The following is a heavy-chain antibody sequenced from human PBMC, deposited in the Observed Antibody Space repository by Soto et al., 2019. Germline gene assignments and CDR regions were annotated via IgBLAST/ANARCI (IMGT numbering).Heavy chain of an antibody. Sequence: QVQLVQSGAEVRKPGSSLKVSCKASGGTFSSYAISWVRQAPGQGLEWMGGIIPIFGTANYAQKFQGRVTITADESTSTAYMELTSLRSEDTAVYYCARHVPAAGYYYGMDVWGQGTTVTVSS. D-gene: IGHD2-2*01. J-gene: IGHJ6*02. CDR1: GGTFSSYA. V-gene: IGHV1-69*12. CDR2: IIPIFGTA. CDR3: ARHVPAAGYYYGMDV.